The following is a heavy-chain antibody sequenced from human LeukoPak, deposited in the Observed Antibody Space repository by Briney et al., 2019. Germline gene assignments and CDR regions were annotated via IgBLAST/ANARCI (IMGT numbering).Heavy chain of an antibody. V-gene: IGHV1-69*13. CDR2: IIPIFDEA. J-gene: IGHJ3*02. D-gene: IGHD1-26*01. CDR1: GGTFSSYA. CDR3: ARGGAFDI. Sequence: EASVKVSCKASGGTFSSYAINWVRQAPGQGLEWMGEIIPIFDEAKYAQKFQGRVTIIANESTSTAYMELSSLRSEDTALYYCARGGAFDIWGQGTMVTVSS.